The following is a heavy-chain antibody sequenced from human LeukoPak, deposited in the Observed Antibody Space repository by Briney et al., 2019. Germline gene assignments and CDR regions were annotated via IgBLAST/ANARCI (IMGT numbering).Heavy chain of an antibody. Sequence: GGSLRLSCAASGFTFSSYSMNWVRQAPGKGLEWVSPISSSSSYIYYADSVKGRFTISRDNAKNSLYLQMDSLRAEDTAVYYCARQYSSSWFPFDYWGQGTLVTVSS. D-gene: IGHD6-13*01. CDR3: ARQYSSSWFPFDY. CDR2: ISSSSSYI. J-gene: IGHJ4*02. CDR1: GFTFSSYS. V-gene: IGHV3-21*01.